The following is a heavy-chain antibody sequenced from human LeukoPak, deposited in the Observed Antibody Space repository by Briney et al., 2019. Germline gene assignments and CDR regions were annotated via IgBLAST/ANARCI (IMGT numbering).Heavy chain of an antibody. V-gene: IGHV3-23*01. CDR3: AKTGAVGAWHYYYYYMDV. CDR1: GFTFSSYA. Sequence: GGSLRLSCAASGFTFSSYAMSWFRQAPGKGLEWVSAISGSGGSTYYADSVKGRFTISRDNSKNTLYLQMNSLRAEDTAVYYCAKTGAVGAWHYYYYYMDVWGKGTTVTVSS. CDR2: ISGSGGST. D-gene: IGHD6-19*01. J-gene: IGHJ6*03.